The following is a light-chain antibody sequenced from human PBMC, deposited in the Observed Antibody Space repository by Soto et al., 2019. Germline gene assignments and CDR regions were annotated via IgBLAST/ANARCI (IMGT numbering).Light chain of an antibody. CDR3: QQYFSAPFT. CDR2: WAS. V-gene: IGKV4-1*01. Sequence: DIVMTQSPDSLAVSLGERATINCKSSQSVLYSSINKNYLAWYQQKPGQPPRLLIYWASGRESGVPDRFSGSGSGTDFTLTIISLQAEDVAVYYCQQYFSAPFTFGPGTKVDIK. CDR1: QSVLYSSINKNY. J-gene: IGKJ3*01.